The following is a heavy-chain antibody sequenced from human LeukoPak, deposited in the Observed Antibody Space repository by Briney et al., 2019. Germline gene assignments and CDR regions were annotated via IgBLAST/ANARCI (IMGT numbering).Heavy chain of an antibody. CDR1: GGAFIGHA. V-gene: IGHV1-69*05. Sequence: SVNVSCQASGGAFIGHAISWVRQAPGQGLEWMGGIIQISPTANYAQKFQGRLTITMDEFTTTTSMELTSLRSEDTAVYYCARGRVSGSSLVSWFDSWGQGTLVTVSS. D-gene: IGHD3-16*01. CDR2: IIQISPTA. CDR3: ARGRVSGSSLVSWFDS. J-gene: IGHJ5*01.